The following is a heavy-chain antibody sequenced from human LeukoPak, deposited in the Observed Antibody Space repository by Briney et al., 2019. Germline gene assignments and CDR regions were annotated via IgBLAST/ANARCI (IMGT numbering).Heavy chain of an antibody. Sequence: ASVKVSCKASGYTFTGYYMHWVRQAPGQGLEGMGWINPNSGGANYAQKFQGRVTMTRDTSISTAYMELSRLRSDDTAVYYCARVDSSGYYDYWGQGTLVTVSS. V-gene: IGHV1-2*02. CDR3: ARVDSSGYYDY. CDR1: GYTFTGYY. J-gene: IGHJ4*02. CDR2: INPNSGGA. D-gene: IGHD3-22*01.